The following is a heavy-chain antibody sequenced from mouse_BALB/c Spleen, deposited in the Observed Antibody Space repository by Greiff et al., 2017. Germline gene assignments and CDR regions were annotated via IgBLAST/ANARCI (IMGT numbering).Heavy chain of an antibody. CDR2: ISNGGGST. V-gene: IGHV5-12-2*01. CDR3: ARGTTVVAHWYFDV. J-gene: IGHJ1*01. Sequence: EVKLMESGGGLVQPGGSLKLSCAASGFTFSSYTMSWVRQTPEKRLEWVAYISNGGGSTYYPDTVKGRFTISRDNAKNTLYLQMSSLKSEDTAMYYCARGTTVVAHWYFDVWGAGTTVTVSS. CDR1: GFTFSSYT. D-gene: IGHD1-1*01.